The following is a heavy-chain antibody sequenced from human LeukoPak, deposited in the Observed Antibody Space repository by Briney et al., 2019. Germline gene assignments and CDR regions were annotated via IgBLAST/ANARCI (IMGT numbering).Heavy chain of an antibody. Sequence: GGSLRLSCIVSGFTFSTYDMHWVRQAPGKGLEWVSVIYTGDNTYYTDSVKGRFTISRDNSKNTLYLQMNSLRVEDTAVYYCARKDVTGYIDYWGQGTLVTVSS. CDR1: GFTFSTYD. CDR3: ARKDVTGYIDY. V-gene: IGHV3-53*01. D-gene: IGHD2-8*02. CDR2: IYTGDNT. J-gene: IGHJ4*02.